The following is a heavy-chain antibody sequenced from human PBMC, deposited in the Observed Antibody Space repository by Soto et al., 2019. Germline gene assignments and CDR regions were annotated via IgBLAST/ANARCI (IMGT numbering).Heavy chain of an antibody. D-gene: IGHD4-17*01. Sequence: QVQLVQSGAEVKKPGASVKVSCKASGYSFTNYDINWVRQATGQGLEWVGWMNPNSGHTGFAQKFQGTVTMTRDTSISTAYMELSSLRSEDTGVYYCARGRSSYGDYINWYFDLWGRGTLVTVSS. CDR1: GYSFTNYD. J-gene: IGHJ2*01. V-gene: IGHV1-8*01. CDR2: MNPNSGHT. CDR3: ARGRSSYGDYINWYFDL.